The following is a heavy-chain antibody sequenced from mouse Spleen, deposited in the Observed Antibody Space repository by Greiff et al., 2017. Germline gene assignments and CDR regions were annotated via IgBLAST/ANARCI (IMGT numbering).Heavy chain of an antibody. CDR3: VRQGGGSSHLDY. J-gene: IGHJ2*01. D-gene: IGHD1-1*01. V-gene: IGHV10-1*01. CDR2: IRSKSNNYAT. CDR1: GFSFNTYA. Sequence: EVQLVESGGGLVQPKGSLKLSCAASGFSFNTYAMNWVRQAPGKGLEWVARIRSKSNNYATYYADSVKDRFTISRADSESMLYLQMNHLKTDDAAMYYCVRQGGGSSHLDYWGQGTTLTVSS.